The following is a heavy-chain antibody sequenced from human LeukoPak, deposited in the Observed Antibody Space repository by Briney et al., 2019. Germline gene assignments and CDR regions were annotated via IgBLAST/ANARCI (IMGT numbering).Heavy chain of an antibody. D-gene: IGHD3-10*01. J-gene: IGHJ4*02. CDR2: INPNSGGT. V-gene: IGHV1-2*02. CDR3: ARSPYGSGSFPQY. Sequence: ASVKVSCKASGYTFTCYYMHWVRQAPGQGLGWMGWINPNSGGTNYAQKFQGRGTMTRDTSISTAYMELSRLRSDDTAVYYCARSPYGSGSFPQYWGQGTLVTVS. CDR1: GYTFTCYY.